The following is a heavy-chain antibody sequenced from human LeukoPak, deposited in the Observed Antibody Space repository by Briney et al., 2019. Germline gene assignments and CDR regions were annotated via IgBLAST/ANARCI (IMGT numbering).Heavy chain of an antibody. Sequence: SETLSLTCAVYGGSFSDYYWTWIRQSPGKGLEWIGEISQTGSTTYTPSLKSRLTISVDPSNNQFTLKLTSVTAADTAVYYCARRSGYFFHYWGQGTLVTVSS. J-gene: IGHJ4*02. D-gene: IGHD3-10*01. CDR3: ARRSGYFFHY. CDR2: ISQTGST. CDR1: GGSFSDYY. V-gene: IGHV4-34*01.